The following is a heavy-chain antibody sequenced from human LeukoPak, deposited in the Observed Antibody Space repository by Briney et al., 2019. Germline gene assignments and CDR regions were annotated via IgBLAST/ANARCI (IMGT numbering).Heavy chain of an antibody. CDR3: AGYSYGVRPS. D-gene: IGHD5-18*01. Sequence: SETLSLTCTVSGGSISSYYWSWIRQPPGKGLEWIGYIYYSGSTNYNPSLKSRVTISVDTSKNQFSLHLNSVTPEDTAVYYCAGYSYGVRPSWGQGTLVTVSS. V-gene: IGHV4-59*12. CDR2: IYYSGST. J-gene: IGHJ5*02. CDR1: GGSISSYY.